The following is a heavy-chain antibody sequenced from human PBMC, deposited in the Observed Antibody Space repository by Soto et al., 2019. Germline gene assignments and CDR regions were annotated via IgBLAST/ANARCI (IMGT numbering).Heavy chain of an antibody. V-gene: IGHV1-69*06. CDR1: GGTFSSYA. D-gene: IGHD6-13*01. CDR2: IIPIFGTA. J-gene: IGHJ6*02. CDR3: ARRVIIAAAVLAFNGMDV. Sequence: QVQLVQSGAEVKKPGSSVKVSCKASGGTFSSYAISWVRQAPGQGLEWMGGIIPIFGTANYAQKFQGRVTITADKATSTAYMELSSLRSEDTAVYYCARRVIIAAAVLAFNGMDVWGQGTTVTVSS.